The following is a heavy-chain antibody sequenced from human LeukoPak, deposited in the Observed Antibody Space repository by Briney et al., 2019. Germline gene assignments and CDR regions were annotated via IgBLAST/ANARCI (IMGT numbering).Heavy chain of an antibody. D-gene: IGHD3-3*01. CDR2: INHSGST. CDR3: ARGRTTYYDFRSGYPYFDY. J-gene: IGHJ4*02. CDR1: GGSISSSSYY. V-gene: IGHV4-39*07. Sequence: SETLSLTCTVSGGSISSSSYYWSWIRQPPGKGLEWIGEINHSGSTNYNPSLKSRVTISVDTSKNQFSLKLSSVTAADTAVYYCARGRTTYYDFRSGYPYFDYWGQGTLVTVSS.